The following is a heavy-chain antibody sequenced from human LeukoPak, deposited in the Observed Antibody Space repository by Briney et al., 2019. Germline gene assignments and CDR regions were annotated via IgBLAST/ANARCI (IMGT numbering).Heavy chain of an antibody. V-gene: IGHV1-18*01. CDR1: GYTFSSYG. D-gene: IGHD3-10*01. J-gene: IGHJ6*02. CDR2: ISGYNGNT. CDR3: ARRMVRGVTYYYGMDV. Sequence: ASVKVSCKASGYTFSSYGISWVRQAPGQGLEWMGWISGYNGNTNYAQKLQGRVTMTTVTSTSTAYMELRSLRSDDTAVYYCARRMVRGVTYYYGMDVWGQGTTVTVSS.